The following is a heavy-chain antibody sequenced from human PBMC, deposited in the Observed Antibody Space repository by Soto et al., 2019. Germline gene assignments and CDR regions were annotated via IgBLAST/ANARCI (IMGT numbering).Heavy chain of an antibody. Sequence: ASVKVSCKASGGTFSSYAISWVRQAPGQGLEWMGGIIPIFGTANYAQKFQGRVTITADESTSTAYMELSSLRSEDTAVYYCATDNRGYHSGEYFQHWGQGTLVTVSS. CDR3: ATDNRGYHSGEYFQH. V-gene: IGHV1-69*13. CDR1: GGTFSSYA. D-gene: IGHD5-18*01. CDR2: IIPIFGTA. J-gene: IGHJ1*01.